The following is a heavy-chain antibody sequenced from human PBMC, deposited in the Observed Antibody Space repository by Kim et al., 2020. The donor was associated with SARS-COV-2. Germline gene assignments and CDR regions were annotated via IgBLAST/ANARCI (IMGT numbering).Heavy chain of an antibody. J-gene: IGHJ6*02. CDR2: IWYDGSNK. Sequence: GGSLRLSCAASGFTFSSYAMHWVRQAPGKGLEWVAVIWYDGSNKYYADSVKGRFTISRDNSKNTLYLQMNSLRAEDTAVYYCAKGHGYCTNGVCYTDYYYYYGMDVWGQGTTVTVSS. V-gene: IGHV3-33*06. CDR3: AKGHGYCTNGVCYTDYYYYYGMDV. D-gene: IGHD2-8*01. CDR1: GFTFSSYA.